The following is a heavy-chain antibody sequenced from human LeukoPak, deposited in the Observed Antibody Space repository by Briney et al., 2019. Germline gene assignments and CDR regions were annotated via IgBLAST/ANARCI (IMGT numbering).Heavy chain of an antibody. V-gene: IGHV3-23*01. CDR1: GFTFSSYA. D-gene: IGHD2-2*02. CDR3: AKLGGYCSSTSCYRGPFDY. Sequence: GGSLRLSCAASGFTFSSYAMHWVRQAPGKGLEWVSAISGSGGSTYYADSVKGRFTISRDNSKNTLYLQMNSLRAEDTAVYYCAKLGGYCSSTSCYRGPFDYWGQGTLVTVSS. CDR2: ISGSGGST. J-gene: IGHJ4*02.